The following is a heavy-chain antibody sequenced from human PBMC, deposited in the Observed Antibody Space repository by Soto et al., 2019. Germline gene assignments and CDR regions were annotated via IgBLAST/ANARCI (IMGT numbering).Heavy chain of an antibody. CDR3: ARPGGMWGWDWYFDL. CDR1: GFTFSSYW. D-gene: IGHD2-21*01. J-gene: IGHJ2*01. CDR2: INSDGSSP. V-gene: IGHV3-74*01. Sequence: EVQLVESGGGLVQPGGSLRLSCAASGFTFSSYWMHWVRQAPGKGLVWVSRINSDGSSPSYADSVKGRFTISRDNAKNTRSLQMNSVRAEESGVYCCARPGGMWGWDWYFDLCGRGTLVSVSS.